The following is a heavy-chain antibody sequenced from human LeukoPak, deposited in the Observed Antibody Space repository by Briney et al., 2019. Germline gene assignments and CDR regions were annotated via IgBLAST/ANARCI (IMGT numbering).Heavy chain of an antibody. J-gene: IGHJ6*03. Sequence: SVKVSCEASGGTFSSYTISWVRQAPGQGLEWMGGIIPIFGTANYAQKFQGRVTITADESTSTAYMELSSLRSEDTAVYYCARVYSSSQDYYCYMDVWGKGTTVTVSS. D-gene: IGHD6-13*01. CDR3: ARVYSSSQDYYCYMDV. CDR2: IIPIFGTA. CDR1: GGTFSSYT. V-gene: IGHV1-69*13.